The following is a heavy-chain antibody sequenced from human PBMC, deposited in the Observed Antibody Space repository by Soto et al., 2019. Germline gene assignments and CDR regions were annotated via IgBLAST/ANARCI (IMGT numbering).Heavy chain of an antibody. V-gene: IGHV3-15*07. CDR3: TTDLYVSIGYYYFVDY. J-gene: IGHJ4*02. Sequence: PGGSLRLSCAASGFTFSNAWMNWVRQAPGKGLEWVGRTKSKTDGGTTDYAAPVKGRFTISRYDSKNTLYLQMNSLKTEDTAVYYCTTDLYVSIGYYYFVDYWGEGPLVTVSS. CDR1: GFTFSNAW. D-gene: IGHD3-22*01. CDR2: TKSKTDGGTT.